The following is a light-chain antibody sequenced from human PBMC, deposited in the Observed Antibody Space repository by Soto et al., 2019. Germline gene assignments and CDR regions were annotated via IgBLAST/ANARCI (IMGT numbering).Light chain of an antibody. J-gene: IGKJ1*01. CDR2: GAS. Sequence: EIVLTQSPGTVSLSPGERATLSCRASQSVTSSYLAWYQQKPGRAPRLLIYGASTRATGIPARFSGSGSGTEFTLTISSLQSEDFAVYYCQQYNNWPPWTFGQGTKVDI. CDR3: QQYNNWPPWT. CDR1: QSVTSSY. V-gene: IGKV3-15*01.